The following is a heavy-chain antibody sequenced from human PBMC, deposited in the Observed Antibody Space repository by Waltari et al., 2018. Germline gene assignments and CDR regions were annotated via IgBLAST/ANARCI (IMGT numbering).Heavy chain of an antibody. Sequence: QVQLVESGGGVVQPGRSLRLSCAASGFTFSSYGMHWVRQAPGRGVEWVAVISYDGSNKYYADSVKGRVTIARDNSKNTLYLQMNSLRAEDTAVYYCAKEGGMDVWGQGTTVTVSS. CDR3: AKEGGMDV. J-gene: IGHJ6*02. V-gene: IGHV3-30*18. CDR2: ISYDGSNK. CDR1: GFTFSSYG.